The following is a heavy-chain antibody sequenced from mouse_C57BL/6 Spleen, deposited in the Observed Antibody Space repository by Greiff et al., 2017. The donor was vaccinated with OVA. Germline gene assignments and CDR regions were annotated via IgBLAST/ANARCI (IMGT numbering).Heavy chain of an antibody. V-gene: IGHV1-82*01. CDR3: ARNYYGSRWNYFDY. D-gene: IGHD1-1*01. Sequence: QVQLQQSGPELVKPGASVKISCKASGYAFSSSWMNWVKQRPGKGLEWIGRIYPGDGETNYNGKFKGKATLTADKTSSTAYMQLSSLTSEDAAVYCGARNYYGSRWNYFDYWGQGTTLTVSS. J-gene: IGHJ2*01. CDR2: IYPGDGET. CDR1: GYAFSSSW.